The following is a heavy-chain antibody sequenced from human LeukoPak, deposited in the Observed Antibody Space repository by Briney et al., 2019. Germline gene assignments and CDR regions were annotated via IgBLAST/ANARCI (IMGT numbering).Heavy chain of an antibody. CDR1: GFTFSDFD. V-gene: IGHV3-21*01. D-gene: IGHD3-16*01. CDR2: ISTSGSNT. CDR3: ARGLLDDDWFDP. J-gene: IGHJ5*02. Sequence: GGSLGLSCVASGFTFSDFDMNWVRQAPGKGLEWVSSISTSGSNTYYADSVKGRFTISRDNAKNSLYLQMNSLRAEDTAVYYCARGLLDDDWFDPWGQGTLVTVSS.